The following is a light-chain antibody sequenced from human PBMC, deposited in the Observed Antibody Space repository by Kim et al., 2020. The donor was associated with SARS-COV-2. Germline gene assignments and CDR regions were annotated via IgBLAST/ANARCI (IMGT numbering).Light chain of an antibody. V-gene: IGKV3-20*01. CDR2: GAS. CDR1: QSVSSNY. Sequence: EIVLTQSPGTLSLSPGERATLSCRASQSVSSNYLAWYQQKPGQAPRLLVYGASSRATGIPDRFSGSGSGTDFTLTISRLEPEDFAVYFCQQYANSPRTFGQGTTLDIK. J-gene: IGKJ1*01. CDR3: QQYANSPRT.